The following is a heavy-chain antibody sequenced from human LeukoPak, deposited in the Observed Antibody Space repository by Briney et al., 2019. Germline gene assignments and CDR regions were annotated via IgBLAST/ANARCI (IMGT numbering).Heavy chain of an antibody. D-gene: IGHD3-22*01. Sequence: SQTLSLTCTVSGGSISSGGYYWSWIRQPPGKGLEWIGYIYYSGSTYYNPSLKSRVTISVDTSKNQFSLKLSSVTAADTAVYYCASLYYYDSSGYSRHGAFDIWGQGTMVTVSS. CDR3: ASLYYYDSSGYSRHGAFDI. J-gene: IGHJ3*02. CDR1: GGSISSGGYY. CDR2: IYYSGST. V-gene: IGHV4-31*03.